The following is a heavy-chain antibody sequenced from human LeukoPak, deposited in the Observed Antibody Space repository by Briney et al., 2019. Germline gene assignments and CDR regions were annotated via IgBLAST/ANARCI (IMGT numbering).Heavy chain of an antibody. CDR1: GYTFTSYD. J-gene: IGHJ4*02. Sequence: ASVKVSCKASGYTFTSYDINWVRQATGQGLEWMGWMNPNSGNTGYAQKFQGRVTMTRNTSISTAYMELSSLRSEDTAVYYCASALSYGDYVGYWGQGTLVTVSS. D-gene: IGHD4-17*01. CDR2: MNPNSGNT. V-gene: IGHV1-8*01. CDR3: ASALSYGDYVGY.